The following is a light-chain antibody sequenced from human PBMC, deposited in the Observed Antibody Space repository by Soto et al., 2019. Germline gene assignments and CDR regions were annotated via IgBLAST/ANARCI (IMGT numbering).Light chain of an antibody. CDR2: AAS. J-gene: IGKJ1*01. CDR3: QQLNSYPRT. V-gene: IGKV1-9*01. CDR1: QGISSY. Sequence: DIQLTPSPSFLSASVVDRVTITCRSSQGISSYLAWYQQKPGKAPKLLIYAASTLQSGVPSRFSGSGSGTEITLPISSLQPEDFATYYCQQLNSYPRTFGQGTKVDIK.